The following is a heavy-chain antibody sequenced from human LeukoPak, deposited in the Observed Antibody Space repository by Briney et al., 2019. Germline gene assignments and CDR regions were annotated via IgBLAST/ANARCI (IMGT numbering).Heavy chain of an antibody. Sequence: ASVKVSCKASGSTFTSYGITWVRQAPGQGLEWMGWISAYNGNTNYAQKLQGRVTMTTDTSTSTAYMELRSLRSDDTAVYYCARSPTQIYDSSGYMIDYWGQGTLVTVSS. CDR3: ARSPTQIYDSSGYMIDY. D-gene: IGHD3-22*01. J-gene: IGHJ4*02. V-gene: IGHV1-18*01. CDR2: ISAYNGNT. CDR1: GSTFTSYG.